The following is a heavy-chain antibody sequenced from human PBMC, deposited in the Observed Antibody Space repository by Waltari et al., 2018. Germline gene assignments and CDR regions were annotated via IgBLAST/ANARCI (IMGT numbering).Heavy chain of an antibody. D-gene: IGHD1-1*01. J-gene: IGHJ4*02. CDR3: ARLKQLVYCFDS. Sequence: VLPVESGGGLIQPGGSLRLSCAVSGFCVTRNYLTWLRQAPGKGLEWVAVLYSGGGTDYTDSVKGRFTISRDNSNNTLDLQMTGLRADDTAVYFCARLKQLVYCFDSWGQGTQVTVSS. CDR1: GFCVTRNY. CDR2: LYSGGGT. V-gene: IGHV3-53*01.